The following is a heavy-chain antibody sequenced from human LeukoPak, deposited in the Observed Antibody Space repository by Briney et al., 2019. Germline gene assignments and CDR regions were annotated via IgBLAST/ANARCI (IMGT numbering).Heavy chain of an antibody. CDR1: GYTLTELS. D-gene: IGHD3-22*01. V-gene: IGHV1-24*01. CDR3: ATGDYYDSSGYYYFDY. Sequence: GASVKVSCKVSGYTLTELSMHWVRQAPGKGLEWMGGFDPEDGETIYAQKFQGRVTMTEDTSTDTAYMELSSLRSEATAVYYCATGDYYDSSGYYYFDYWGQGTLVTVSS. J-gene: IGHJ4*02. CDR2: FDPEDGET.